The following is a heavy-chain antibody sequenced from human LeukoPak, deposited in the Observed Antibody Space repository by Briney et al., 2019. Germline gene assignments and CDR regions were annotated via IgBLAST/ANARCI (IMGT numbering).Heavy chain of an antibody. CDR1: GFTFSDSY. CDR2: ISSSGTII. V-gene: IGHV3-11*01. Sequence: GGSLRLSCAASGFTFSDSYMRWIRQAPGKGLEWVSYISSSGTIIYYADSVKGRFTISRDNAKNSLYLQMNSLRAEYTAVYCCARDSPAGYWGQGTLVTAS. D-gene: IGHD2-15*01. CDR3: ARDSPAGY. J-gene: IGHJ4*02.